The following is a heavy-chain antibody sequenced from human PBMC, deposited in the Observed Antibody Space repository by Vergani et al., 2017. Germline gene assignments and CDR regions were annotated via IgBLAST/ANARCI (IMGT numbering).Heavy chain of an antibody. CDR3: ARDPMVRGVPSDGMDV. J-gene: IGHJ6*02. Sequence: QVQLQESGPGLVKASQTLSLTCTVSGGSISSGDYYWSWIRQPPGKGLEWIGYIYYSGSTYYNPSLKSRVTISVDTSKNQFSLKLSSVTAADTAVYYCARDPMVRGVPSDGMDVWGQGTTVTVSS. D-gene: IGHD3-10*01. CDR1: GGSISSGDYY. V-gene: IGHV4-30-4*08. CDR2: IYYSGST.